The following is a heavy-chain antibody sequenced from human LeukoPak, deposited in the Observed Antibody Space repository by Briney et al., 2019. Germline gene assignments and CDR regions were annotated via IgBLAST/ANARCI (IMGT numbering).Heavy chain of an antibody. CDR3: ARVKVDEGLRLYFDY. CDR1: GFSFSTYT. D-gene: IGHD2-8*01. Sequence: GGSLRLSCAASGFSFSTYTMNWVRQAPGKGLERVAGIQHDGSRTYYADSVKGRFTISRDNSKNTLYLEMNSLTPEDTALYYCARVKVDEGLRLYFDYWGQGTLVTVSS. CDR2: IQHDGSRT. J-gene: IGHJ4*02. V-gene: IGHV3-30-3*01.